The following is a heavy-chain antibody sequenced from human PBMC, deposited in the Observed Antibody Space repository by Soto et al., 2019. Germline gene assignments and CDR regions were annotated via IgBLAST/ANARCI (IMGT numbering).Heavy chain of an antibody. D-gene: IGHD3-22*01. CDR2: IDPSDSQT. CDR1: GYSFAGYW. CDR3: ARQIYDSDTGPNFQYYFDS. V-gene: IGHV5-10-1*01. J-gene: IGHJ4*02. Sequence: GASMKISCKGSGYSFAGYWITWVRQKPGKGLEWMGRIDPSDSQTYYSPSFRGHVTISVTKSITTVFLQWSSLRASDTAMYYCARQIYDSDTGPNFQYYFDSWGQGTPVTVSS.